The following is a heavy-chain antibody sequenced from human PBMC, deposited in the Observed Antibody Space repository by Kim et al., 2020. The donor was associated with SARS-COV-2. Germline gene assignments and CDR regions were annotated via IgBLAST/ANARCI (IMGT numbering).Heavy chain of an antibody. Sequence: ASVKVSCKASGYTFTSYYIHWVRQAPGQGLQWMGLINPSRGYTHYAQTFQDRVTMTYDTSTTTVSMELIRLRSDDTAVYYCARGPAYGSVLDFWGQGTPV. D-gene: IGHD4-17*01. V-gene: IGHV1-46*01. J-gene: IGHJ4*02. CDR2: INPSRGYT. CDR1: GYTFTSYY. CDR3: ARGPAYGSVLDF.